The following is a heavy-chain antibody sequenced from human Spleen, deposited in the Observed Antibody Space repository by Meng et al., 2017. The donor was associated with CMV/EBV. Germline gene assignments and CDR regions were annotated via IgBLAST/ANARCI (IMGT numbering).Heavy chain of an antibody. D-gene: IGHD1-26*01. V-gene: IGHV3-48*03. CDR1: GFTFSVYE. CDR2: ISGSGSTI. Sequence: GESLKISCGASGFTFSVYEMNWVRQAPGKGLEWISYISGSGSTIYYADSAKGRFTISRDNAKNSLYLQMNSLRDEDTAVYYCARDLIRGVVGARPRGPGDLWGHGTLVTVSS. J-gene: IGHJ4*01. CDR3: ARDLIRGVVGARPRGPGDL.